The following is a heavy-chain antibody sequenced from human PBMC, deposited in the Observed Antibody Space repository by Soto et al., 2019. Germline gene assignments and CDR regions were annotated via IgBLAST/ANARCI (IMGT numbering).Heavy chain of an antibody. Sequence: SQTLSLTCAIFGDSVSSNSAAWNWIRQSPSRGLEWLGRTYYRSKWYNDYAVSVKSRITINPDTSKNQFSLQLNSVTPEDTAVYYCARVVYHYYGSGSYPPTFDYWGQGTLVTVSS. D-gene: IGHD3-10*01. CDR1: GDSVSSNSAA. J-gene: IGHJ4*02. CDR3: ARVVYHYYGSGSYPPTFDY. V-gene: IGHV6-1*01. CDR2: TYYRSKWYN.